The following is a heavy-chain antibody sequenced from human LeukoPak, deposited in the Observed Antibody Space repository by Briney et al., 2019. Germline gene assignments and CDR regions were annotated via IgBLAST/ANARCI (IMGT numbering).Heavy chain of an antibody. J-gene: IGHJ4*02. V-gene: IGHV4-38-2*01. D-gene: IGHD3-16*01. Sequence: PSETLSLTCAVSGYSISSGYYWGWIRQPPGKGLEWIGSIYHSGSTYYNPSLKSRVTISVDTSKNQFSLKLSSVTAADTAVYYCARGEGGPFDYGGQGTLVTVSS. CDR2: IYHSGST. CDR1: GYSISSGYY. CDR3: ARGEGGPFDY.